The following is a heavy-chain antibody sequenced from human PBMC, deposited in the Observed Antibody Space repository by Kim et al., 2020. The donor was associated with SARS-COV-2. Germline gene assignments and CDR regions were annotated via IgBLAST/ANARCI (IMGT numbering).Heavy chain of an antibody. J-gene: IGHJ4*02. CDR1: GYSFTSYW. Sequence: GESLKISCKGSGYSFTSYWIGWVRQMPGKGLEWMGIIYPGDSDTRYSPSFQGQVTISADKSISTAYLQWSSLKASDTAMYYCARQGVAVAYILPLSEQLFDYWGQGTLVTVSS. V-gene: IGHV5-51*01. CDR3: ARQGVAVAYILPLSEQLFDY. CDR2: IYPGDSDT. D-gene: IGHD6-19*01.